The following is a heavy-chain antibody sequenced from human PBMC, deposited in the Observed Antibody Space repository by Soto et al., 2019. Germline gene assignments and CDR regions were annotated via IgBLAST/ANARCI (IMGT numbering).Heavy chain of an antibody. V-gene: IGHV3-33*01. CDR2: IWYDGINK. J-gene: IGHJ4*02. D-gene: IGHD5-12*01. Sequence: GGSLRLSCAASEFTFSSYGMNWVRQAPGKGLEWVAVIWYDGINKYYADSVKGRFTISRDNSKNTLYVQMNSLRAEDTAMYYCARDGGDGYNSHFDYWGQGTLVTVSS. CDR3: ARDGGDGYNSHFDY. CDR1: EFTFSSYG.